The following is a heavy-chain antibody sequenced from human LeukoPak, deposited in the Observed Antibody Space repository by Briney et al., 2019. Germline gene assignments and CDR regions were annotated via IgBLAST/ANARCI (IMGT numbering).Heavy chain of an antibody. V-gene: IGHV3-30*02. CDR3: AKDKELYNTIIPSYSFMDV. CDR2: VRFDGGNK. CDR1: GFTFRNYG. Sequence: GGSLRLSCDASGFTFRNYGMHWVRQAPGKGLEWVAFVRFDGGNKYYADSLKGRFTISRDNSKNTPYLQMSGLRAEDTAAYYCAKDKELYNTIIPSYSFMDVWGKGTTVTVSS. J-gene: IGHJ6*03. D-gene: IGHD1-1*01.